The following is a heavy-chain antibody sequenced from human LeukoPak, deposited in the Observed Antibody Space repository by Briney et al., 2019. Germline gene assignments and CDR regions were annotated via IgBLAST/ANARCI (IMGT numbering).Heavy chain of an antibody. V-gene: IGHV3-23*01. Sequence: PGGSLRLPRAASGFNFYPYAMIWVRQAPGRGLEWVSGISGSSSHTEYADSVKGRFTISRDNSKNTLYLQMNSSRADDAAVYYCAKEYDYASGSPQKAVDHWGQGTLVTVSS. CDR1: GFNFYPYA. CDR2: ISGSSSHT. J-gene: IGHJ4*02. D-gene: IGHD3-16*01. CDR3: AKEYDYASGSPQKAVDH.